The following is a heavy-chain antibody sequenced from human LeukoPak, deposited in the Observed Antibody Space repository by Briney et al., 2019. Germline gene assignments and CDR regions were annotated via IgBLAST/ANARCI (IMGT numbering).Heavy chain of an antibody. CDR3: AKSGLNRFDY. V-gene: IGHV3-23*01. J-gene: IGHJ4*02. CDR1: GFTVSSNY. CDR2: FSGSGGST. Sequence: GGSLRLSCAASGFTVSSNYMSWVRQAPGKGLEWVSTFSGSGGSTHYADSVKGRFTISRDNSKNTLHLQMNSLRAEDTAVYYCAKSGLNRFDYWGQGTLVTVSS. D-gene: IGHD2-15*01.